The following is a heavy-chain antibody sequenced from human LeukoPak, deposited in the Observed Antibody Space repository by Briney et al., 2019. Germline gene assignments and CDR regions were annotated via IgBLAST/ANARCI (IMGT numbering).Heavy chain of an antibody. D-gene: IGHD3-22*01. Sequence: SETLSLTCTVSGGSISSSSYYWGWIRQPPGKGLEWIGSIYYSGSTYYNPSLKSRVTISVDTSKNQFSLKLSSVTAADTAVYYCARRLRSGYYDGRGAMQAFDIWGQGTMVTVSS. V-gene: IGHV4-39*01. CDR2: IYYSGST. CDR3: ARRLRSGYYDGRGAMQAFDI. J-gene: IGHJ3*02. CDR1: GGSISSSSYY.